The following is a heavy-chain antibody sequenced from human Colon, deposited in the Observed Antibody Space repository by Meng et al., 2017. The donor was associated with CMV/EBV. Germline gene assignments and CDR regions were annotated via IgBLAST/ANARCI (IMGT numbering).Heavy chain of an antibody. CDR3: AKVHDSSGYSFWYFDY. V-gene: IGHV3-21*04. D-gene: IGHD3-22*01. CDR2: ISSSSSTI. J-gene: IGHJ4*02. Sequence: GGSLRLSCAASRFMLGSYSMTWVRQAPGKGLEWVSCISSSSSTIYYEDSVKGRFTISRDNAKNSLYLQMNSLRVEDTAVYYCAKVHDSSGYSFWYFDYWGQGTLVTVSS. CDR1: RFMLGSYS.